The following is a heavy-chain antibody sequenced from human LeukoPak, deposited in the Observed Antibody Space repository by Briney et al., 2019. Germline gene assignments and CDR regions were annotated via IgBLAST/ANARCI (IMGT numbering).Heavy chain of an antibody. J-gene: IGHJ5*02. D-gene: IGHD3-3*01. V-gene: IGHV4-59*01. CDR3: AKPAYYDHNWFDP. CDR1: GGSISSYY. CDR2: IYYSGST. Sequence: SETLSLTCTVSGGSISSYYWSWIRQPPGKGLEWIGYIYYSGSTNYNPSLKSRVTISVDTSKNQFSLKLSSVTAADTAVYYCAKPAYYDHNWFDPWGQGTLVTVSS.